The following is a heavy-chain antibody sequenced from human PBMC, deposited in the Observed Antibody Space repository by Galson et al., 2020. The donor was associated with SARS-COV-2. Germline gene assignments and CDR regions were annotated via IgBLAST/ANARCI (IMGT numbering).Heavy chain of an antibody. CDR3: ASSYCGGDCYSQDFDY. D-gene: IGHD2-21*02. J-gene: IGHJ4*02. V-gene: IGHV4-31*03. Sequence: ASETLSLTCTVSGGSISSGGYYWSWIRQHPGKGLEWIGYIYYSESTYYNPSLKSRVTISVDTSKNQFSLKLSSVTAADTAVYYCASSYCGGDCYSQDFDYWGQGTLVTVSS. CDR1: GGSISSGGYY. CDR2: IYYSEST.